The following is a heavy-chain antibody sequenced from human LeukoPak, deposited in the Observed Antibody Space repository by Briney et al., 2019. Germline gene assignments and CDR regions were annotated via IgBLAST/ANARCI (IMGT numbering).Heavy chain of an antibody. CDR2: IYYSGST. Sequence: SETLSLTCTVSGGSISNYYWSWIRQPPGKGLEWIGYIYYSGSTNYNPSLKSRVTISVDTSKNQFSLKLSSVTAADTAVYYCARVQYYYGSGSYSLFDYWGQGTLVTVSS. V-gene: IGHV4-59*08. D-gene: IGHD3-10*01. J-gene: IGHJ4*02. CDR1: GGSISNYY. CDR3: ARVQYYYGSGSYSLFDY.